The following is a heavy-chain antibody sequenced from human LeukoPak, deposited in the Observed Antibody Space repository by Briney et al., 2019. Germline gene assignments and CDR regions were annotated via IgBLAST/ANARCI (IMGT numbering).Heavy chain of an antibody. CDR2: MHYSGTT. CDR3: ARDIRVIGATLYFDY. CDR1: GESVSSYF. V-gene: IGHV4-59*02. D-gene: IGHD1-26*01. Sequence: PSXXLSPTCSVSGESVSSYFWSWVRQPPGKGLEWIAYMHYSGTTNYNASLKSRLTMSVDTSKNQFSLMLSSVTAADTAVYYCARDIRVIGATLYFDYWGQGILVTVSS. J-gene: IGHJ4*02.